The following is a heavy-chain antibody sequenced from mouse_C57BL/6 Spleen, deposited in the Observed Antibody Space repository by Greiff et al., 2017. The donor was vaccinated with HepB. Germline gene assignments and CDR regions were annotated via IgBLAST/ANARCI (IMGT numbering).Heavy chain of an antibody. CDR1: GYAFTNYL. V-gene: IGHV1-54*01. CDR2: INPGSGGT. CDR3: ARSPIYYDYDGWYFDV. Sequence: QVQLQQSGAELVRPGTSVKVSCKASGYAFTNYLIEWVKQRPGQGLEWIGVINPGSGGTNYNEKFKGKATLTADKSSSTAYMQLSSLTSEDSAVYFCARSPIYYDYDGWYFDVWGTGTTVTVSS. J-gene: IGHJ1*03. D-gene: IGHD2-4*01.